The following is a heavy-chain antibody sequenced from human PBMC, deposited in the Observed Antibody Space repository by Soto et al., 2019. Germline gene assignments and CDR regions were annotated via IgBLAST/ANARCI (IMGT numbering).Heavy chain of an antibody. Sequence: GGSTRISCAASGFTFCSYGMHWVRQAPGKGLEWVAVIWYDGSNKYYADSVKGRFTISRDNSKNTLYLQMNSLRAEDTAVYYCARESYYYDSSGYNYWGQGTLVTVSS. CDR2: IWYDGSNK. V-gene: IGHV3-33*01. J-gene: IGHJ4*02. D-gene: IGHD3-22*01. CDR1: GFTFCSYG. CDR3: ARESYYYDSSGYNY.